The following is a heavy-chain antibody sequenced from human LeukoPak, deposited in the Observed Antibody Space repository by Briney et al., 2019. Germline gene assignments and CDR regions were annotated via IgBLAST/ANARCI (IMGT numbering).Heavy chain of an antibody. D-gene: IGHD5-18*01. CDR2: IYYSGST. V-gene: IGHV4-39*07. Sequence: PSETLSLTCTVSGGSISGSSYYWGWIRQPPGKGLEWIGSIYYSGSTYYNPSLKSRVTISVDTSKNQFSLKLSSVTAADTAVYYCARAYVDTARADYWGQGTLVTVSS. J-gene: IGHJ4*02. CDR3: ARAYVDTARADY. CDR1: GGSISGSSYY.